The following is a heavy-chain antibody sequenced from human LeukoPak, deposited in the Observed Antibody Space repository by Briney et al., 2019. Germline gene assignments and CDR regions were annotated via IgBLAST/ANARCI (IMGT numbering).Heavy chain of an antibody. CDR1: GFTFSTYT. D-gene: IGHD2-2*01. J-gene: IGHJ4*02. Sequence: GGSLRLSCAASGFTFSTYTMHWVRQAPGKGLEWVAVIYDGSKQYYANSVRGRFTVSRDNSKNTLYLQMNSLRAEDTATYYCARVDCSTTSCSPFDYWGQGTLVTVSS. CDR2: IYDGSKQ. CDR3: ARVDCSTTSCSPFDY. V-gene: IGHV3-30*07.